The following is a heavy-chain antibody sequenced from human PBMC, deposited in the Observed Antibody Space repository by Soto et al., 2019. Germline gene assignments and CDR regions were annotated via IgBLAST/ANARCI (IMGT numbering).Heavy chain of an antibody. CDR1: GGTFGSYA. Sequence: QVQLVQSGAEVKKPGSSVKVSCKASGGTFGSYAISWVRQAPGQGLEWMGGIIPIPGTANYAQKFQGRVTIAADESTSTAYMELCSLSSEDTAVYYCARSQGSSTSLEIYYYYYYGMDVWGQGTTVTVSS. J-gene: IGHJ6*02. CDR3: ARSQGSSTSLEIYYYYYYGMDV. D-gene: IGHD2-2*01. V-gene: IGHV1-69*01. CDR2: IIPIPGTA.